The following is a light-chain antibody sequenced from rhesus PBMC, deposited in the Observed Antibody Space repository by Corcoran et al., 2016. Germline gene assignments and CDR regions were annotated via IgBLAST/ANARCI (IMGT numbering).Light chain of an antibody. Sequence: DIVMTQSPDSLAVSLGERVTINCKSSQSLLYSSNNKNFLAWSQKNPGKTPKFLFYVASTRESGVHKRVSGSGCWTDFTLTISGMQAEDVAVYYCQQYYSTPYSFGQGTKVEIK. V-gene: IGKV4-1*01. CDR1: QSLLYSSNNKNF. CDR2: VAS. J-gene: IGKJ2*01. CDR3: QQYYSTPYS.